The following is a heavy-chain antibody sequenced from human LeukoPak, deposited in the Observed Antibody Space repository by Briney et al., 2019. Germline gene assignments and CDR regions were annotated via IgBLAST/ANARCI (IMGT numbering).Heavy chain of an antibody. Sequence: SETLSLTCAVYGGSFSGYYWSWIRQPPGKGLEWIGEINHSGSTNYNPSLKSRVTISVDTSKNQFSLKLSSVTAADTAVYYCARGRPVPGDAFDIWGQGTMVTVSS. V-gene: IGHV4-34*01. CDR1: GGSFSGYY. CDR2: INHSGST. CDR3: ARGRPVPGDAFDI. J-gene: IGHJ3*02.